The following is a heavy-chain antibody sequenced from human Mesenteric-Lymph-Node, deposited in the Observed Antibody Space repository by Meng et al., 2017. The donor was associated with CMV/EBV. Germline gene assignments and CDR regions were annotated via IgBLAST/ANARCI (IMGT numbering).Heavy chain of an antibody. Sequence: GESLKISCAASGFTFSSYSMNWVRQAPGKGLEWVAFIRYDGSNKYYADSVKGRFTISRDNSKNTLYLQMNSLRAEDTAVYYCAMDMEDIVVVPAAYGDAFDIWGQGTMVTVSS. V-gene: IGHV3-30*02. D-gene: IGHD2-2*01. CDR3: AMDMEDIVVVPAAYGDAFDI. CDR2: IRYDGSNK. J-gene: IGHJ3*02. CDR1: GFTFSSYS.